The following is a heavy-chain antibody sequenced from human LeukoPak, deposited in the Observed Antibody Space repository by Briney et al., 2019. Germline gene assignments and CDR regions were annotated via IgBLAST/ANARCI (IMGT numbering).Heavy chain of an antibody. CDR2: ISSASNTI. J-gene: IGHJ5*02. V-gene: IGHV3-48*01. CDR1: GFTFSSYS. D-gene: IGHD3-10*01. CDR3: ARDGWFGDYNWFDP. Sequence: PGGSLRLSCAASGFTFSSYSMNWVRQAPGKGLEWVSYISSASNTIYYADSVKGRFTISRDNAKNSLYLQMNGLRAEDTAMYYCARDGWFGDYNWFDPWGQGTLVTVSS.